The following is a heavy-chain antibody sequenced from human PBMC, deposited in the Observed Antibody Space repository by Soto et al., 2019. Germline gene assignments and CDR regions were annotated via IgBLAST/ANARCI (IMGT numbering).Heavy chain of an antibody. CDR1: GFTVSNNY. CDR2: IYSAGST. J-gene: IGHJ4*02. Sequence: EVQLVESGGGLVQPGGSLRLSCAASGFTVSNNYMSWVHQAPGKGLEWVSLIYSAGSTYYADSVKGRFTISRDNSKNTLYLQMTSLRAEDTAVYYCAGNSHKVYWGQGTLVTVSS. CDR3: AGNSHKVY. V-gene: IGHV3-66*01. D-gene: IGHD1-26*01.